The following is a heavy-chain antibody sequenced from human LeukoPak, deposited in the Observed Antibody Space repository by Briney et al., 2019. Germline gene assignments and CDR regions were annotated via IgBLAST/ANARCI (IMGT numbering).Heavy chain of an antibody. CDR1: GFTFSSYA. J-gene: IGHJ4*02. CDR3: AKGRGHVLRYFDWLLDY. CDR2: ISGSGGST. D-gene: IGHD3-9*01. Sequence: PGGSLRLSCAASGFTFSSYAMSWVRQAPGKGLEWLSAISGSGGSTYYADSVKGRFTISRDNSKNTLYLQMNSLRAEDTAVYYCAKGRGHVLRYFDWLLDYWGQGTLVTVSS. V-gene: IGHV3-23*01.